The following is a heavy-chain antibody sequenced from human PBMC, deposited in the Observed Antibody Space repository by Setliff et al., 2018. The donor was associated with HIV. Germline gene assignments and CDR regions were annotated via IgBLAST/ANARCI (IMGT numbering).Heavy chain of an antibody. CDR2: INTETGKP. V-gene: IGHV7-4-1*02. CDR3: ARVGSSWSTFDY. J-gene: IGHJ4*02. CDR1: GYTLTTYG. D-gene: IGHD6-13*01. Sequence: ASVKVSCKASGYTLTTYGISWVRQAPGQGPEWMGWINTETGKPMYAQGFRGRLVFSLDTSVSTAYLQINSLKAEDTATYYCARVGSSWSTFDYWGQGALVTVSS.